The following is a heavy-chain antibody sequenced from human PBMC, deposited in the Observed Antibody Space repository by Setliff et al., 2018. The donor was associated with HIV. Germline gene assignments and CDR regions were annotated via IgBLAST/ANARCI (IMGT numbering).Heavy chain of an antibody. CDR3: ATGSITIFGVVISGNYYYYMDV. D-gene: IGHD3-3*01. Sequence: GASVKVSCKASGGTFSNYGMSWVRQAPGQGLEWMGGIIPISGTANYAQKFQGRVTITTDESTSTAYMELSGLRSEDTAVYYCATGSITIFGVVISGNYYYYMDVWGKGTTVTVSS. CDR2: IIPISGTA. V-gene: IGHV1-69*05. CDR1: GGTFSNYG. J-gene: IGHJ6*03.